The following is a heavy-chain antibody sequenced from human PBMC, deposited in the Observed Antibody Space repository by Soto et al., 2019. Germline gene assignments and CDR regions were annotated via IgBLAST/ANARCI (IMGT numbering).Heavy chain of an antibody. Sequence: QPGGSLRLSCAASGFTFSSYAMSWVRQAPGKGLEWVSAISGSGGSTYYADSVKGRFTISRDNSKNTLYLQMNSLRAEDTAVYYCAKGWDYDFWSGPDYWGQGTLVTVSS. V-gene: IGHV3-23*01. CDR3: AKGWDYDFWSGPDY. D-gene: IGHD3-3*01. J-gene: IGHJ4*02. CDR2: ISGSGGST. CDR1: GFTFSSYA.